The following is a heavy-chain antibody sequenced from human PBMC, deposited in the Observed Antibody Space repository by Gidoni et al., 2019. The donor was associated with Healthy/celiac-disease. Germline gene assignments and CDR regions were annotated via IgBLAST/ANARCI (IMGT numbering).Heavy chain of an antibody. CDR3: ARLGDYVWGSYRPRKPFDY. CDR1: GGSISSSSYY. Sequence: QLQLQESGPGLVKPSETLSLTYTVSGGSISSSSYYWGWIRQPPGKGLEWIGSIYYSGSTYYNPSLKSRVTISVDTSKNQFSLKLSSVTAADTAVYYCARLGDYVWGSYRPRKPFDYWGQGTLVTVSS. D-gene: IGHD3-16*02. CDR2: IYYSGST. J-gene: IGHJ4*02. V-gene: IGHV4-39*01.